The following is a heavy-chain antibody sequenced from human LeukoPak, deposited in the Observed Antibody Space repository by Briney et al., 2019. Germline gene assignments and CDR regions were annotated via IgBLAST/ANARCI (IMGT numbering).Heavy chain of an antibody. Sequence: GGSLRLSCAASGFTFSSYSMNWVRQAPGKGLEWVSSISSSSSYIYYADSVKGRFTISRDNAKNSLYLQMNSLRAEDTAVYYCARERGAGLSSSWVDYWGQGTLVTVSS. J-gene: IGHJ4*02. CDR3: ARERGAGLSSSWVDY. D-gene: IGHD6-13*01. CDR2: ISSSSSYI. V-gene: IGHV3-21*01. CDR1: GFTFSSYS.